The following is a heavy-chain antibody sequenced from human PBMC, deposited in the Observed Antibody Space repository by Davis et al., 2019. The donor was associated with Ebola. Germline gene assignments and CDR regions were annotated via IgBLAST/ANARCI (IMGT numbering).Heavy chain of an antibody. J-gene: IGHJ4*02. D-gene: IGHD5-24*01. CDR2: IYPDDSDI. CDR1: GYTFASYW. V-gene: IGHV5-51*01. Sequence: GESLKISCKGSGYTFASYWIAWVRQMPGKGLECMGIIYPDDSDIRYSPSFQGQVTISADKSISTAYLQWSSLKASDTAMYYCARQTRKGWLQLDYWGQGTLVTVSS. CDR3: ARQTRKGWLQLDY.